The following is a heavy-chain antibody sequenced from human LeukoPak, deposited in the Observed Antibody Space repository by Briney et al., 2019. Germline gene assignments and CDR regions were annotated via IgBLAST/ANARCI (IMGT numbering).Heavy chain of an antibody. CDR2: INPSGGST. Sequence: ASVKVSCKASGYTFTSYYMHWVRQAPGQGLEWMGIINPSGGSTSYAQKFQGRVTMTRDTSTSTVYMELSSLRSEDTAVYYCARGPKSKYNWNERTDFDYWGLGTLVTVSS. CDR1: GYTFTSYY. D-gene: IGHD1-20*01. V-gene: IGHV1-46*01. CDR3: ARGPKSKYNWNERTDFDY. J-gene: IGHJ4*02.